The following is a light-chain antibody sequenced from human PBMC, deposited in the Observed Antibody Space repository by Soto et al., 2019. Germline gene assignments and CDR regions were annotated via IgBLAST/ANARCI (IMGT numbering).Light chain of an antibody. CDR1: QDIANF. CDR2: AAS. J-gene: IGKJ4*01. V-gene: IGKV1-27*01. Sequence: MNQPPSSLSAFFGDRGTITCRASQDIANFLAWYQQKPGIVPKLLIYAASTLQSGVPSRFIGSGSGTDFTLTISGLQPEDVATYYCQKCKVAPFTFGGRTNVDVK. CDR3: QKCKVAPFT.